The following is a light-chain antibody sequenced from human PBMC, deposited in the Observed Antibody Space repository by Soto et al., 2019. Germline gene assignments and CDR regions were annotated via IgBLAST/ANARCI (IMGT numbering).Light chain of an antibody. J-gene: IGLJ2*01. V-gene: IGLV2-14*01. CDR2: EVN. CDR3: SSFTTRSTLVV. CDR1: SSDIGGYNF. Sequence: QSALTQPASVSGSPGQSITISCTGTSSDIGGYNFVSWYQHHPGKAPKLMIYEVNNRPSGVSSRFSGSKSGNTASLTISGLQTEDEADYYCSSFTTRSTLVVFGGGTQLTVL.